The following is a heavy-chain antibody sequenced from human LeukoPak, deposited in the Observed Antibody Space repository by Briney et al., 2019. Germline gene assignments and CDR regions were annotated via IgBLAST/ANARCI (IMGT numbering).Heavy chain of an antibody. CDR2: INPNSGGT. Sequence: ASVKVSCKASGYTFTGYYMHWVRQAPGQGLEWMGWINPNSGGTNYAQKFQGRVTMTRDTSISTAYMELSRLRSDDTAVYYCARIPKLATRYGFDYWGQGTLVTVSS. CDR1: GYTFTGYY. V-gene: IGHV1-2*02. J-gene: IGHJ4*02. D-gene: IGHD5-18*01. CDR3: ARIPKLATRYGFDY.